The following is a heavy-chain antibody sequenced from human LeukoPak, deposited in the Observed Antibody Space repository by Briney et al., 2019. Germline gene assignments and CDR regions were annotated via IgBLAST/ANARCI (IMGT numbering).Heavy chain of an antibody. Sequence: SETLSLTCTVSGGSISSYYWSWIRQPPGKGLEWIGYIYYSGSTNYNPSLKSRVTISVDTSKNQFSLKLSSVTAADTAVYYCARDKNTVGQWLVRPPFQDYWGRGTLVTVSS. CDR3: ARDKNTVGQWLVRPPFQDY. CDR2: IYYSGST. J-gene: IGHJ4*02. CDR1: GGSISSYY. V-gene: IGHV4-59*01. D-gene: IGHD6-19*01.